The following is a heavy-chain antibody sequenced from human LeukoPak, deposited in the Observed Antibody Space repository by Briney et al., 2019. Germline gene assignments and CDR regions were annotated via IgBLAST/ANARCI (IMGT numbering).Heavy chain of an antibody. Sequence: SETLSLTCAVYGGSFSGNYWSWIRQPPGKGLEWIGEINHSGSTNYNPSLKSRVTISVDTPKNQFSLKLSSVTAADTAVYYCARVPIEYSSSSGHAENWGPGTLVTVSS. CDR3: ARVPIEYSSSSGHAEN. CDR1: GGSFSGNY. CDR2: INHSGST. V-gene: IGHV4-34*01. J-gene: IGHJ4*02. D-gene: IGHD6-13*01.